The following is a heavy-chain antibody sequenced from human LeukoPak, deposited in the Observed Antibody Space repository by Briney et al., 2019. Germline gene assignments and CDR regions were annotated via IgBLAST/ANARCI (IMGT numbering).Heavy chain of an antibody. CDR3: ATAGVGVSRYYFDY. Sequence: ASVKVSCKVSGYTLTELSMHWVRQAPGKGLEGMGGFDPEDGETIYAQKFQGRVTMTEDTSTDTAYMELSSLRSEDTAVYYCATAGVGVSRYYFDYWGQGTLVTVSS. CDR1: GYTLTELS. D-gene: IGHD3-10*01. V-gene: IGHV1-24*01. J-gene: IGHJ4*02. CDR2: FDPEDGET.